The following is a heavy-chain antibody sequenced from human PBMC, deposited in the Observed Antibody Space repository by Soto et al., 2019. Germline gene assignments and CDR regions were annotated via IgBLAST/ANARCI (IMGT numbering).Heavy chain of an antibody. D-gene: IGHD2-2*01. CDR1: VFSFDDYA. V-gene: IGHV3-9*01. CDR3: VKDIRGSPSCLHD. CDR2: ITWNSRSI. Sequence: SLLVSCASSVFSFDDYAMDWVRQAPGKGLEWVSHITWNSRSIAYADSVRGRFTISRDNGKNSPYLQMNSLRAEDTALYYCVKDIRGSPSCLHDWGQGTMVTVSS. J-gene: IGHJ4*02.